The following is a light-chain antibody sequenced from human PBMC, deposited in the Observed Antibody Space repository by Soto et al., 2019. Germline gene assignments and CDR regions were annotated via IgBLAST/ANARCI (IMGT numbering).Light chain of an antibody. CDR3: QQDHSFPLT. V-gene: IGKV1D-12*01. J-gene: IGKJ4*01. Sequence: DIQMTQSPSSVSASVGDRVTITCRASQDITYWLAWYQQTPGKVPKVLIYDASSLQGGVPSRFSGSVSGTDFTLTISSLQPKDSATYYCQQDHSFPLTFGGGTKVEIK. CDR2: DAS. CDR1: QDITYW.